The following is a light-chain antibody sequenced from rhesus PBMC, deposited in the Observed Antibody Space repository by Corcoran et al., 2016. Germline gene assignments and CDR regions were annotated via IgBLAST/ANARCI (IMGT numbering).Light chain of an antibody. J-gene: IGKJ2*01. CDR3: QQSSNLYS. CDR1: QSIGSY. Sequence: TVVTQSPATLSLSPGERATLSCRASQSIGSYLAWYHQKPGQAPRLLFNGSSSWATGIPDRVSGSGSVTDLTLTISSLEPEDVGVYDCQQSSNLYSFGQGTKVEIK. V-gene: IGKV3-24*04. CDR2: GSS.